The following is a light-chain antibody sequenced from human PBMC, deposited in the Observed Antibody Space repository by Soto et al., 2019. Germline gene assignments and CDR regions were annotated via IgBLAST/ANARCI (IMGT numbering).Light chain of an antibody. CDR2: DVS. V-gene: IGLV2-14*01. CDR3: SSYTSSSTRV. CDR1: SSDVGDYNY. Sequence: QSAQTQPASVSGSPGQSITISCTGTSSDVGDYNYVSWYQQHPGKAPKLVIFDVSDRPSGVSNRFSGSKSGNTASLTISGLQAEDEADYYCSSYTSSSTRVFGTGTKLTVL. J-gene: IGLJ1*01.